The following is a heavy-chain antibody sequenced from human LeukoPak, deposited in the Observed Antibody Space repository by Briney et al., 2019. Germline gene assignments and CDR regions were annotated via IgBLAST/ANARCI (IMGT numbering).Heavy chain of an antibody. CDR3: ARGVVVTAIYYYYGMDV. CDR1: GFTFSDHY. CDR2: TRSKANSYTT. D-gene: IGHD2-21*02. J-gene: IGHJ6*02. Sequence: GGSLRLSCAASGFTFSDHYMDWVRQAPGKGLEWVGRTRSKANSYTTEYAASVKGRFTISRDDSKNSLYLQMNSLKTEDTAVYYCARGVVVTAIYYYYGMDVWGQGTTVTVSS. V-gene: IGHV3-72*01.